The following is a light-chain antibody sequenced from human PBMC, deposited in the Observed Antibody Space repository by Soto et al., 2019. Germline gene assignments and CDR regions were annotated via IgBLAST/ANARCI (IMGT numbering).Light chain of an antibody. J-gene: IGLJ1*01. Sequence: QSALTQPPSASGSPGQSVTISCTGTSSDVGGYNYVSWYQQHPGKAPKLMIYEVSKRPSGVPDRFSGSKSGNTASLTVSGLQAEDEADYYCSSYAGSILFGTGTKVTVL. CDR1: SSDVGGYNY. CDR2: EVS. CDR3: SSYAGSIL. V-gene: IGLV2-8*01.